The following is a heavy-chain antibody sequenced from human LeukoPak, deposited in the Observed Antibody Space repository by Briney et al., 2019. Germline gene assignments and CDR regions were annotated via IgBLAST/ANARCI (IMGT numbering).Heavy chain of an antibody. CDR2: ITAYKGNT. CDR1: GYTLNSYG. D-gene: IGHD1-26*01. J-gene: IGHJ4*02. V-gene: IGHV1-18*01. CDR3: ARDHRLVGATSIDYFDY. Sequence: ASVKVSCKASGYTLNSYGISWVRQAPGQGFELMGWITAYKGNTNYAQKIQGRVTMSTDTSTSTAYMELRSLRSDDTAVYYCARDHRLVGATSIDYFDYWGQGTLVTVSS.